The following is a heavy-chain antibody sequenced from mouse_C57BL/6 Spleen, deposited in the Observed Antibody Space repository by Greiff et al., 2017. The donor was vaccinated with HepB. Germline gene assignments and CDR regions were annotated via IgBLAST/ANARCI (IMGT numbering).Heavy chain of an antibody. V-gene: IGHV14-3*01. CDR1: GFNIKNTY. CDR3: ARGYYSSSSCWYFDV. D-gene: IGHD1-1*01. J-gene: IGHJ1*03. CDR2: IDPANGNT. Sequence: VQLQQSVAELVRPGASVKLSCTASGFNIKNTYMHWVKQRPEQGLEWIGRIDPANGNTKYAPKFQGKATITADTSSNTAYLQLSSLTSEDTAIYYCARGYYSSSSCWYFDVWGTGTTVTVSS.